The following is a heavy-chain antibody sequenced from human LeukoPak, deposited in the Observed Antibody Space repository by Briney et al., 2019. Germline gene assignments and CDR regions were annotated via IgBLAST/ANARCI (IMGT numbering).Heavy chain of an antibody. D-gene: IGHD3-10*01. CDR2: IQSDASQE. CDR3: ARDSCLIKTCLDY. J-gene: IGHJ4*02. Sequence: PGGSLRLSCATSGFIFSHFGMHWVRQAPGKGLEWVAAIQSDASQEYFADSVKGRSTISRDKSKSTMYLQIDTLRAEDTAVYYCARDSCLIKTCLDYWGQGTLVTVSS. V-gene: IGHV3-33*01. CDR1: GFIFSHFG.